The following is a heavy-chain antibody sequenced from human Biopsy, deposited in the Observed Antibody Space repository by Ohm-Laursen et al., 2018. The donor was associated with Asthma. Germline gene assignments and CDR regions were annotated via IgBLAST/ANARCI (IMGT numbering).Heavy chain of an antibody. J-gene: IGHJ1*01. CDR3: ARTFHFWSPYHAEHYQL. CDR1: RFTYE. Sequence: SLRLSCSASRFTYEMHWVRQAPGKGLEWVAVISYDGSSIYYADSVKGRFTISRDNAKNSLYLQMNSLRAEDTAVYYCARTFHFWSPYHAEHYQLWGQGTLVTVSS. V-gene: IGHV3-30-3*01. D-gene: IGHD3-3*02. CDR2: ISYDGSSI.